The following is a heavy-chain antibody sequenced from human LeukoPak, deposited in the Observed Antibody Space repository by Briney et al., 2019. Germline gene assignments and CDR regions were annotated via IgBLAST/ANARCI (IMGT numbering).Heavy chain of an antibody. Sequence: PGGSLRLSCAASGITFSSSWLYWVRQAPGKGLVWVSRINGDGSITSYADSVKGRFTISRDNAKNTLYLQMNSLRAEDTAVYYCTRWVTTIDYWGQGTLVTVPS. CDR3: TRWVTTIDY. CDR2: INGDGSIT. D-gene: IGHD4-17*01. CDR1: GITFSSSW. J-gene: IGHJ4*02. V-gene: IGHV3-74*01.